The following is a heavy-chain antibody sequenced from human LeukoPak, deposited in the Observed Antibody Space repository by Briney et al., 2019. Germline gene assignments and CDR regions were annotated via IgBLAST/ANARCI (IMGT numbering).Heavy chain of an antibody. D-gene: IGHD5-24*01. CDR1: GGSISSYY. J-gene: IGHJ6*03. CDR3: ARRPYGYRAYYMDV. CDR2: IYYSGST. Sequence: PSETLSLTCTVSGGSISSYYWSWIRQPPGKGLEWIGYIYYSGSTNYNPSLKSRVTISVDTSKNQFSLKLSSVTAADTAVYYCARRPYGYRAYYMDVWGKGTTVTVSS. V-gene: IGHV4-59*08.